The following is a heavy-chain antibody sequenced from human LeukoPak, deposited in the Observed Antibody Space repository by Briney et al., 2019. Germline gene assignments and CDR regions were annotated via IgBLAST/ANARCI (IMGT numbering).Heavy chain of an antibody. V-gene: IGHV4-59*01. D-gene: IGHD3-10*02. CDR3: ARAPGSYYVHGAFDI. J-gene: IGHJ3*02. Sequence: SETRSLTCTVSGSSISSYYWSWIRQPPGKGLEWIAYIYYSGSTNYNPSLKSRVTISVDTSKNQFSLKLSSVTAADTAVYYCARAPGSYYVHGAFDIWGQGPMVRVSS. CDR1: GSSISSYY. CDR2: IYYSGST.